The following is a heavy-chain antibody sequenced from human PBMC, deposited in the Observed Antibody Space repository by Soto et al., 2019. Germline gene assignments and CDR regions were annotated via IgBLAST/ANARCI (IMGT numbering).Heavy chain of an antibody. CDR2: IFPNFDTQ. Sequence: QVQLVQSGAEVKKPGSSVKISCKASGDSFSSFAVTWVRQAPGQGLEWMGGIFPNFDTQKYAQKFQGRVTIIADKSTSTPYMQLSSLTSEDTAVYYCARPYYDSSGYYLWYFEYWGQGTLVTVSP. CDR1: GDSFSSFA. CDR3: ARPYYDSSGYYLWYFEY. D-gene: IGHD3-22*01. J-gene: IGHJ4*02. V-gene: IGHV1-69*06.